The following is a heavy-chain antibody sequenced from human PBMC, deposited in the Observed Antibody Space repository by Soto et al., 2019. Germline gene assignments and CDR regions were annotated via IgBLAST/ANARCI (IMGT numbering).Heavy chain of an antibody. D-gene: IGHD2-15*01. CDR3: GRVVEGATRHTDSDS. CDR1: GVSIHNSHSF. CDR2: VYHRGGS. V-gene: IGHV4-39*02. J-gene: IGHJ5*01. Sequence: SETLSLICAVSGVSIHNSHSFWGWIRQPPGKGLEFIGSVYHRGGSYYNPSLKGRVTISVDTSNNQISLRVNSVTAADTAVYYCGRVVEGATRHTDSDSWGHGMLVTLSS.